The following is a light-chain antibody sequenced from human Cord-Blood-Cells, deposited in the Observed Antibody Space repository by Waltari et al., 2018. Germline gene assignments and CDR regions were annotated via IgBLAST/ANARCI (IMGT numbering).Light chain of an antibody. CDR3: SSYTSSSNVV. CDR1: SSDVGSYNL. Sequence: QSALTQPASMSGSPGQSITISCTGTSSDVGSYNLVSWYQQHPGKAPKLMIYDVSKRPSGVSNRFSGSKSGNTASLTISGLQAEDEADYYCSSYTSSSNVVFGGGTKLTVL. V-gene: IGLV2-14*02. J-gene: IGLJ2*01. CDR2: DVS.